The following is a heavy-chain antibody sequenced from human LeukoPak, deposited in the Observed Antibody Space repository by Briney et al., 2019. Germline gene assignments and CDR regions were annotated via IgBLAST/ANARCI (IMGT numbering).Heavy chain of an antibody. V-gene: IGHV4-30-2*01. D-gene: IGHD4-4*01. Sequence: SETLSLTCAVSGGSISSGGYSWSWIRQPPGKGLEWIGYIYHSGSTYYNPSPKSRVTISVDRSKNQFSLKLSSVTAADTAVYYCARGGSIPGWFDPWGQGTLVTVSS. CDR1: GGSISSGGYS. CDR3: ARGGSIPGWFDP. J-gene: IGHJ5*02. CDR2: IYHSGST.